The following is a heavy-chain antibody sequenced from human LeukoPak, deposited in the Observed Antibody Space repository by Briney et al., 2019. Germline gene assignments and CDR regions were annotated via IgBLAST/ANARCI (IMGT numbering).Heavy chain of an antibody. CDR1: GFPFSDYY. CDR3: ARRFWYAFDI. D-gene: IGHD3-3*01. CDR2: ISSSSSYT. V-gene: IGHV3-11*03. J-gene: IGHJ3*02. Sequence: GGSLRLSCAASGFPFSDYYMSWIRQAPGKGLEWVSYISSSSSYTNYADSVKGRFTISRDNAKNSLYLQMTSLRAEDTAVYYCARRFWYAFDISGQRTMVTVSS.